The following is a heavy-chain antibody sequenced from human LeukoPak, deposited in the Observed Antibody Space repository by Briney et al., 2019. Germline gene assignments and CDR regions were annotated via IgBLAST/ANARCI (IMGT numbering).Heavy chain of an antibody. CDR3: ARGSHPRSYYDFWSGIPSTGFDY. J-gene: IGHJ4*02. Sequence: ASVKVSCKASGYTFTSYGISWVRQAPGQGLEWMGWISAYNGNTNYAQKLQGRVTMTTDTSTSTAYMELRSLRSDDTAVYYCARGSHPRSYYDFWSGIPSTGFDYWAREPWSPSPQ. V-gene: IGHV1-18*01. CDR2: ISAYNGNT. D-gene: IGHD3-3*01. CDR1: GYTFTSYG.